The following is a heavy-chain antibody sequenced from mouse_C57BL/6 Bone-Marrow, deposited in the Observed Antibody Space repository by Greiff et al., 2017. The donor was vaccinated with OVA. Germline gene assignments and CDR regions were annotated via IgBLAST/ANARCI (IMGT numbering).Heavy chain of an antibody. CDR3: SRGVYVPFAY. Sequence: VQLQQPGAELVKPGASVKLSCKASGYTFTSSWMHWVKQRPGQGLEWIGMIHPNSGSTNYNEKFKSKATLTVDKSSSTAYMQLSSLTSEDSAGYYCSRGVYVPFAYWGQGTLVTVSA. CDR2: IHPNSGST. CDR1: GYTFTSSW. J-gene: IGHJ3*01. V-gene: IGHV1-64*01. D-gene: IGHD1-1*01.